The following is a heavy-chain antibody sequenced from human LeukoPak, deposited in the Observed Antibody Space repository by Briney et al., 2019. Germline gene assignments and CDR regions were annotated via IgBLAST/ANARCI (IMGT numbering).Heavy chain of an antibody. D-gene: IGHD5-24*01. J-gene: IGHJ3*02. CDR1: GGTFSSYA. V-gene: IGHV1-69*05. CDR2: IIPIFGTA. Sequence: GSSVKVSCKASGGTFSSYAISWVRQAPGQGLEWMGGIIPIFGTANYAQKFQGRVTITTDESTSTAYMELSSLISEDTAVYYCASPGGRDGYKGGAFDIWGQGTMVTVSS. CDR3: ASPGGRDGYKGGAFDI.